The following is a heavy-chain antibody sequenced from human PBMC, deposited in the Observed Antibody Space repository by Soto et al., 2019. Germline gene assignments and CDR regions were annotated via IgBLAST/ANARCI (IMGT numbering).Heavy chain of an antibody. CDR2: INHSGST. V-gene: IGHV4-34*01. CDR1: GGSFSGYY. CDR3: ARELAGTQIS. J-gene: IGHJ5*02. D-gene: IGHD1-1*01. Sequence: SSETLSLTCAVYGGSFSGYYWSWIRQPPGKGLGWIGEINHSGSTNYNPSLKSRVTISVDTSRNQFSLKLSSVTAADTAVYYCARELAGTQISWGQGTLVTVSS.